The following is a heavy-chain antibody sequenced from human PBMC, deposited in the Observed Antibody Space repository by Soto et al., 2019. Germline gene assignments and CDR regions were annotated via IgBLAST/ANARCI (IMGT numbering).Heavy chain of an antibody. CDR3: AKDRGRYCSGGTCYLFDY. V-gene: IGHV3-30*04. CDR2: ISYDGSSQ. J-gene: IGHJ4*02. Sequence: QVQLVESGGGVVQPGRSLRLSCAASGFTFSSHAMHWVRQAPGKGLEWVAIISYDGSSQYFADSVKGRFTISRDNSKNTLYLKMNSLRAEETALYYCAKDRGRYCSGGTCYLFDYWGQGPLVTVSS. CDR1: GFTFSSHA. D-gene: IGHD2-15*01.